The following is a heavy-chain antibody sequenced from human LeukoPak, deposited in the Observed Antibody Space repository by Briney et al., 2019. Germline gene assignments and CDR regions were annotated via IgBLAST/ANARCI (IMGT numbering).Heavy chain of an antibody. V-gene: IGHV5-51*01. CDR1: GYSFTSYW. D-gene: IGHD3-16*01. J-gene: IGHJ5*02. Sequence: GESLKISCKGSGYSFTSYWIGWVRQMPGKGLEWMGIIYPGDSDTRYSPSFQGQVTISADKSISTAYLQWSSLKASDTAMYYCARSPRPGTSHLTGFDPWGQGTLVTVSS. CDR3: ARSPRPGTSHLTGFDP. CDR2: IYPGDSDT.